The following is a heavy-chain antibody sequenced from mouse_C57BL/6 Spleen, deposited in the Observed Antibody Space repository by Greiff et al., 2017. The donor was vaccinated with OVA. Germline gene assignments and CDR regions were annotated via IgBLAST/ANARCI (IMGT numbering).Heavy chain of an antibody. V-gene: IGHV5-17*01. CDR1: GFTFSDYG. CDR2: ISSGSSTI. CDR3: ARGGYAMDY. Sequence: EVQLMASWGGLVKPGGSLKLSCAASGFTFSDYGMHWVRQAPEKGLEWVAYISSGSSTIYYADTVKGRLTISRDNATTTLFLQMPSLRSEDTAMYYCARGGYAMDYWGQGTSVTVSS. J-gene: IGHJ4*01.